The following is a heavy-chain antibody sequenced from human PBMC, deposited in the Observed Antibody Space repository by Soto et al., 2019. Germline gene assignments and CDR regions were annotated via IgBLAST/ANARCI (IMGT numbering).Heavy chain of an antibody. CDR1: GGSFNSYY. J-gene: IGHJ5*02. V-gene: IGHV4-34*01. CDR2: INYSGTS. Sequence: QVQLQQWGAGLLKPSETLSLTCAVYGGSFNSYYWSWIRLPPGKGLGWIGEINYSGTSNYNPSLKSRVTISVDTSKNQFSLKVSSVTAADTAVYYCARGHKEQLIRSGGWFDPWGQGTLVTVSS. D-gene: IGHD6-13*01. CDR3: ARGHKEQLIRSGGWFDP.